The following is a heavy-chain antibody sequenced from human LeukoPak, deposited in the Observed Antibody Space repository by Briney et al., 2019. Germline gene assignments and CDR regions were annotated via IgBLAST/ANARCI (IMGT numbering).Heavy chain of an antibody. D-gene: IGHD2/OR15-2a*01. CDR3: ARGRLFYYMDV. CDR1: GGSLNDYF. Sequence: SETLSLTSTVPGGSLNDYFWDWIRQAPRKRRESIGNIYYRSDTNYNPALKGRLTVSLDTYKTHYSLKLSSVTAADTAVYYCARGRLFYYMDVWGEGTTVTVSS. V-gene: IGHV4-59*01. CDR2: IYYRSDT. J-gene: IGHJ6*03.